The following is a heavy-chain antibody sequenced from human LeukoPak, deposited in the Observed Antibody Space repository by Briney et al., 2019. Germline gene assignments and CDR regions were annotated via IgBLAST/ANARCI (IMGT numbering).Heavy chain of an antibody. Sequence: RGESLKISCKGSGYSFTSYWIGWVRQMPGKGLEWMGIIYPGDSDTRYSPSFQGQVTISADKSISTAYLQWSSLKASDTAMYYCARRITMVRGAQKAFDIWGQGTMVTVSS. J-gene: IGHJ3*02. D-gene: IGHD3-10*01. CDR2: IYPGDSDT. CDR3: ARRITMVRGAQKAFDI. V-gene: IGHV5-51*01. CDR1: GYSFTSYW.